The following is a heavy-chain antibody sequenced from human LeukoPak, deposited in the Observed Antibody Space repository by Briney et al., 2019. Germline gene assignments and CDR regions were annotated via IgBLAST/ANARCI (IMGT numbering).Heavy chain of an antibody. CDR3: AKVPLSEVVPAAIGY. D-gene: IGHD2-2*01. Sequence: PGGSLRLSCEASGFIFSSYGFHWVRQAPGKGLEWVTLISYDGRNQYYGQSVKGRFTISRDNAKNSLYLQMNSLRAEDTAVYYCAKVPLSEVVPAAIGYWGQGTLVTVSS. J-gene: IGHJ4*02. CDR2: ISYDGRNQ. V-gene: IGHV3-30*18. CDR1: GFIFSSYG.